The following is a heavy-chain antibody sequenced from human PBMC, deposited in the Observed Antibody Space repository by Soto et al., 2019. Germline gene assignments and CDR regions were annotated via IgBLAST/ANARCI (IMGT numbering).Heavy chain of an antibody. Sequence: GASVKVSCKASGYTFTSYGISWVRQAPGQGLEWMGWINADNGNTKYSQKLQGRVTMTRDTSASTAYMELSSLRSEDTAVYYCARDGGEQWLVRGYYGMDVWGQGTTVTVSS. V-gene: IGHV1-18*01. J-gene: IGHJ6*02. D-gene: IGHD6-19*01. CDR3: ARDGGEQWLVRGYYGMDV. CDR1: GYTFTSYG. CDR2: INADNGNT.